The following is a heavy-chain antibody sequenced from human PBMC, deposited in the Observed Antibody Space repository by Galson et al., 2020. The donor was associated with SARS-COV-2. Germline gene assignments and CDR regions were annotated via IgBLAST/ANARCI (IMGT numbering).Heavy chain of an antibody. J-gene: IGHJ3*01. Sequence: SETLSLTCSVSGGSISSSSDYWGWIRQSPGKGLEWIGSVYYSGSTYYNPSLKSRVTISVDTSKNQFSLMLSSVTAADTAMYYCAKNYDGIGYYLGVGGAFDFWGQGTMVTVS. CDR3: AKNYDGIGYYLGVGGAFDF. CDR2: VYYSGST. V-gene: IGHV4-39*01. D-gene: IGHD3-22*01. CDR1: GGSISSSSDY.